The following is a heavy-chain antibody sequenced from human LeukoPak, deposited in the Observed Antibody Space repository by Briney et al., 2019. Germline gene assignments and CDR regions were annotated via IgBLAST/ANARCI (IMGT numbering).Heavy chain of an antibody. V-gene: IGHV3-15*01. D-gene: IGHD2-2*01. Sequence: GGSLRLSCAASGFTFSSAWMTWLRQAPGKGLEWVGHIKNKTNGGTTDYAAPVKGRFIISRDDSKNTLYLQMNSLRTEDTAVYYCARGFCSSTNCYQGPFDFWGQGTLVTVSS. CDR3: ARGFCSSTNCYQGPFDF. J-gene: IGHJ4*02. CDR1: GFTFSSAW. CDR2: IKNKTNGGTT.